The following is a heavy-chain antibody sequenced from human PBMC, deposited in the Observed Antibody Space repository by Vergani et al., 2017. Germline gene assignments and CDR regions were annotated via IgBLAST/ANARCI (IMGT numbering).Heavy chain of an antibody. D-gene: IGHD3-22*01. CDR1: GFTFSSYS. Sequence: EVQLVESGGGLVKPGGSLRLSCAASGFTFSSYSMNWVRQAPGKGLEWVSSISSSSSYIYYADSVKGRFTISRDNAKNSLYLQVNSLRAEDTAVYYCAKKSGYYPSADYFDYWGQGTLVTVSS. CDR3: AKKSGYYPSADYFDY. J-gene: IGHJ4*02. CDR2: ISSSSSYI. V-gene: IGHV3-21*04.